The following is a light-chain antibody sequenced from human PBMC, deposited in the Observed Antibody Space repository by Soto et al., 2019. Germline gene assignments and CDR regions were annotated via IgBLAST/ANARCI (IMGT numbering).Light chain of an antibody. CDR1: QSIRSW. Sequence: DIQMTQYPSTLSASVGDRVTITCRASQSIRSWLAWYQQKPGRAPKFLIFDASSLESGVPSRFSGSGSGTEFTLTISSLQPDDFATYYCQQYDSYPITFCPGTKVDIK. CDR2: DAS. CDR3: QQYDSYPIT. V-gene: IGKV1-5*01. J-gene: IGKJ3*01.